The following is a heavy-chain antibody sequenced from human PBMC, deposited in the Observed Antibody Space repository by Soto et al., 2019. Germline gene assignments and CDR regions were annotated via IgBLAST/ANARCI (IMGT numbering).Heavy chain of an antibody. CDR2: IIGSGGRT. D-gene: IGHD3-16*01. Sequence: EVQLLESGGGLVQPGGSLRLSCAASGFTFSSYAMSWVRQAPGKGLEWVSAIIGSGGRTYYADSVKGRFTISRDNSKNTLYLQMNSLRXEDTAVYYCAKDRIMGSTTFWGMDVWGQGTTVTVSS. J-gene: IGHJ6*02. CDR3: AKDRIMGSTTFWGMDV. V-gene: IGHV3-23*01. CDR1: GFTFSSYA.